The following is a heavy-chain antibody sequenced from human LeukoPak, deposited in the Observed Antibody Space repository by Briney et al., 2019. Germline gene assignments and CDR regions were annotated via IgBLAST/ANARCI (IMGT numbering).Heavy chain of an antibody. V-gene: IGHV1-69*05. Sequence: ASVKVSCKASGGTFSSYAISWVRQAPGQGLEWMGGIIPIFGTANYAQKFQGRVTITTDESTSTAYMELSSLRSEDTAVYYCARATQLGTGIDYWGQGTLVTVSS. D-gene: IGHD7-27*01. CDR3: ARATQLGTGIDY. J-gene: IGHJ4*02. CDR2: IIPIFGTA. CDR1: GGTFSSYA.